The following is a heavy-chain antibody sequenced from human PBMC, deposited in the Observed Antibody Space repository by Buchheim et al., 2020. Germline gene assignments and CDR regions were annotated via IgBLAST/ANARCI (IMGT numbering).Heavy chain of an antibody. CDR2: ISSSSSTI. V-gene: IGHV3-48*01. J-gene: IGHJ4*02. CDR1: GFTFRSYS. CDR3: ARDSRDGGHYFDY. D-gene: IGHD3-10*01. Sequence: EVQLVESGGGLVQPGGSLRLSCAASGFTFRSYSMNWVRQAPGKGLEWVSYISSSSSTIYYADSVTGRFTISRDPAKNSLYLQMNSLRAEDTAVYYCARDSRDGGHYFDYWGQGTL.